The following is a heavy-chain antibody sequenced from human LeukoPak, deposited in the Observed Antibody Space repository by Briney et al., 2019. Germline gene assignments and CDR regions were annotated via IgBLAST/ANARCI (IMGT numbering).Heavy chain of an antibody. J-gene: IGHJ4*02. D-gene: IGHD6-6*01. CDR3: AKDSSSYPLYYFDY. CDR1: GFTFDDYA. V-gene: IGHV3-9*01. CDR2: ISWNSGSI. Sequence: GGSLRLSCAASGFTFDDYAMHWVRQAPGKGLEWVSGISWNSGSIGYADSVKGRFTISRDNAKNSLYLQMNSLRAEDTALYYCAKDSSSYPLYYFDYWGQGTLVTVSS.